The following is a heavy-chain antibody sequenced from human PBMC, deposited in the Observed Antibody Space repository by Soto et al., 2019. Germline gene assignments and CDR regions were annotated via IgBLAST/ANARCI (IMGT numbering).Heavy chain of an antibody. J-gene: IGHJ5*02. CDR3: ARDRSLAS. V-gene: IGHV3-7*01. Sequence: GGSLRRSCAASGFIFSNYWMSWVRQAPGKGLEWVANIKQDGSEKYYVDSVKGRFTISRDNAKNSLYLQMNSLRAEDTAVYYCARDRSLASWGQGTLVTVSS. CDR2: IKQDGSEK. CDR1: GFIFSNYW.